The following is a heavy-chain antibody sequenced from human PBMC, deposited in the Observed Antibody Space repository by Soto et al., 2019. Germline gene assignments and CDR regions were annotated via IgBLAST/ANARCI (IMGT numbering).Heavy chain of an antibody. CDR3: ARGRGAAAGPYVFDT. J-gene: IGHJ3*02. Sequence: QQQLQESGSGLVKPSQTLSLTCAVSGGSISSGGYSWSWIRLPPGKGLEWIGYIYHSGSTYYNPSLKSRVTISVDRSKNQFSLKLSSVTAADTAVYYCARGRGAAAGPYVFDTWGQGTMVTVSS. V-gene: IGHV4-30-2*01. CDR2: IYHSGST. D-gene: IGHD6-13*01. CDR1: GGSISSGGYS.